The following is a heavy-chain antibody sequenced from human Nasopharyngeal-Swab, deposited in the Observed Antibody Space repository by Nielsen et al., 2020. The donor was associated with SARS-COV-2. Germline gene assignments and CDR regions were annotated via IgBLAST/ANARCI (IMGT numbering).Heavy chain of an antibody. D-gene: IGHD6-13*01. Sequence: GESLKISCAASGFTFSSYGMHWVRQAPGKGLEWVAVISYDGSNKYYADSVKGRFTISRDNSKNTLYLQMNSLRAEDTAVYYCARAPGYSSSWRPNWFDPWGQGTLVTVSS. CDR3: ARAPGYSSSWRPNWFDP. J-gene: IGHJ5*02. V-gene: IGHV3-30*03. CDR1: GFTFSSYG. CDR2: ISYDGSNK.